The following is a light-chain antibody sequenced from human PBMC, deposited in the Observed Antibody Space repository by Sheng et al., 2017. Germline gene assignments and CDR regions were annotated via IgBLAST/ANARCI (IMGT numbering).Light chain of an antibody. CDR3: QKYNSAPYT. J-gene: IGKJ5*01. V-gene: IGKV1-27*01. CDR2: AAS. Sequence: DIQMTQSPSSLSASVGDRVTITCRASQGISNYLAWYQQKPGKVPKLLIYAASTLQSGVPSRFSGSGSGTDFTLTISSLQPEDVATYYCQKYNSAPYTFGRTDDDWRLN. CDR1: QGISNY.